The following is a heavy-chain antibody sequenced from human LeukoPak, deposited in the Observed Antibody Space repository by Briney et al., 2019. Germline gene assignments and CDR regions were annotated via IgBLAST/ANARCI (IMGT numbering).Heavy chain of an antibody. CDR2: INHSGST. D-gene: IGHD1-7*01. CDR1: GGSLSGYY. Sequence: PSETLSLTCAVYGGSLSGYYWSWIRQPPGKGLEWIGEINHSGSTNYNPSLKSRVTISVDTSKNQFSLKLSSVTAADTAVYYCASVGTTMVYWGQGTLVTVSS. V-gene: IGHV4-34*01. J-gene: IGHJ4*02. CDR3: ASVGTTMVY.